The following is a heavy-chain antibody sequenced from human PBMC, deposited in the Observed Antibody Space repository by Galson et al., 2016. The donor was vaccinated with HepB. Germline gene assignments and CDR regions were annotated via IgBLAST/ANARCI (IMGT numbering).Heavy chain of an antibody. CDR2: ISSSGTTI. Sequence: LRLSCAASGFTFSRYEMNWVRQAPGKGLEWVSYISSSGTTIYYADSVKGRFTISRDNAKTSLYLQMNSLRAEDSAVYYCAREPVRLADLLTGPPKDPDYRGQGTLVTVSS. CDR3: AREPVRLADLLTGPPKDPDY. J-gene: IGHJ4*02. CDR1: GFTFSRYE. D-gene: IGHD3-9*01. V-gene: IGHV3-48*03.